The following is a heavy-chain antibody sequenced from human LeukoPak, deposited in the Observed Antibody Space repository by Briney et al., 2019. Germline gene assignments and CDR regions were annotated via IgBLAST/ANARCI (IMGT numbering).Heavy chain of an antibody. J-gene: IGHJ4*02. D-gene: IGHD3-10*01. Sequence: GGSLRLSCAASGFTFSSYAMSWVRQAPGKGLEWVSAISGSGGSTYYADSVKGRFTISRDNSKNTLYLQMKSLRVEDTAVYYCAKGLGSESGYFDCWGQGTLVTVSS. CDR1: GFTFSSYA. V-gene: IGHV3-23*01. CDR3: AKGLGSESGYFDC. CDR2: ISGSGGST.